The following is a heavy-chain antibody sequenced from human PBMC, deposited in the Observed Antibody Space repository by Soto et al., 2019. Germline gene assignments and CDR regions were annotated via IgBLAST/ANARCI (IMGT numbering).Heavy chain of an antibody. D-gene: IGHD1-26*01. Sequence: GESLKISCKGSGYSFTSYWIGWVRQMPGKGLEWMGTIYPGDSDTRYSPSFQGQVTISADKSISTAYLQWSSLKASDTAMYYCARHGPGPIIVGPIVDALDIWGQGTMVTVSS. J-gene: IGHJ3*02. CDR1: GYSFTSYW. CDR2: IYPGDSDT. CDR3: ARHGPGPIIVGPIVDALDI. V-gene: IGHV5-51*01.